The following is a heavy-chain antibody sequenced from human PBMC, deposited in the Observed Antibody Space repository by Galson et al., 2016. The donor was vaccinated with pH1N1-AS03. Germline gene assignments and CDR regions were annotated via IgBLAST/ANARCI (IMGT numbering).Heavy chain of an antibody. V-gene: IGHV1-69*06. CDR3: ARDRDRYGSGTPFDY. J-gene: IGHJ4*02. D-gene: IGHD3-10*01. Sequence: PVFDTVDYAQKFQGRVTITADRSTSTVSMELSTLRSEDTAFYFCARDRDRYGSGTPFDYWGRGTLVTVSS. CDR2: PVFDTV.